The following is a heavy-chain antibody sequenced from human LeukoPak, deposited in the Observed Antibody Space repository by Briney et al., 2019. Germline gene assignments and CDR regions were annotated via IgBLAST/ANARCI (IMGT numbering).Heavy chain of an antibody. V-gene: IGHV3-9*01. CDR2: ISWNSGSI. J-gene: IGHJ6*02. Sequence: GGSLRLSCAASGFTFDDYAMHWVRQAPGKGLEWVSGISWNSGSIGYADSVKGRFTISRDNAKNSLYLQMNSLRAEDTALYYCAKDREGAAGSGGGYYYGMDAWGQGTTVTVSS. CDR1: GFTFDDYA. CDR3: AKDREGAAGSGGGYYYGMDA. D-gene: IGHD3-10*01.